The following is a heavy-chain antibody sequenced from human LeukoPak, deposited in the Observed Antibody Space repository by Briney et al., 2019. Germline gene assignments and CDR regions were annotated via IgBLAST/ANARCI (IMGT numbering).Heavy chain of an antibody. Sequence: GGSLRLSCAASGFTFSSYAMSWVRQAPGKGLEWVSAISGSGGSTYYADSVKGRFTISRDNSKNTLYLQTNSLRAEDTAVYYCARDTGGYSGYAYDYWGQGTLVTVSS. V-gene: IGHV3-23*01. CDR1: GFTFSSYA. CDR3: ARDTGGYSGYAYDY. J-gene: IGHJ4*02. CDR2: ISGSGGST. D-gene: IGHD5-12*01.